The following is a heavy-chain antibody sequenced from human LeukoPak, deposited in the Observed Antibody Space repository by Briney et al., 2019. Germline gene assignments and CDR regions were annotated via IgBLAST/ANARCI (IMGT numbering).Heavy chain of an antibody. CDR2: VNLQGGT. D-gene: IGHD3-16*02. V-gene: IGHV4-34*01. CDR3: AREGGSYRPLDY. J-gene: IGHJ4*02. CDR1: GFIFSSYN. Sequence: PGGSLRLSCAASGFIFSSYNMNWVRQPPGKGLEWIGEVNLQGGTNYNPSLLRRVAISVDTSANHVSLQMTPVTAADTAVYYCAREGGSYRPLDYSGQGTLVTVSS.